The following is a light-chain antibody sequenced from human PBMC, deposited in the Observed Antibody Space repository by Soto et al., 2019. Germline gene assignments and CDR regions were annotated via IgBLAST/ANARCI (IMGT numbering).Light chain of an antibody. Sequence: DSQMTQSPSSLSASVGDRVTITCRSSQRISTYLNWYQQKPGKAPNLLIYAASSLQSGVPSRFSGSGSGTDFTLTISSLQPEDFATYYCQQSYSFLWTFGQGTKVDIK. J-gene: IGKJ1*01. CDR1: QRISTY. CDR3: QQSYSFLWT. V-gene: IGKV1-39*01. CDR2: AAS.